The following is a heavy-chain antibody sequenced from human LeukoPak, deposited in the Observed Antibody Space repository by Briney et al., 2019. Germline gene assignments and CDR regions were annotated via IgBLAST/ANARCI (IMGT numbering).Heavy chain of an antibody. Sequence: PGGSLRLSCAASGFSLSNAWMSWVRQAPGKGLEWFGRIKTKTDGGTTDYAAPVKGRFTISRDDSKNTLYLQMNSLKTEDTAVYYCTRVDYCTNGVCSGPWPCDYWGQGTLVTVSS. CDR3: TRVDYCTNGVCSGPWPCDY. D-gene: IGHD2-8*01. V-gene: IGHV3-15*01. CDR2: IKTKTDGGTT. J-gene: IGHJ4*02. CDR1: GFSLSNAW.